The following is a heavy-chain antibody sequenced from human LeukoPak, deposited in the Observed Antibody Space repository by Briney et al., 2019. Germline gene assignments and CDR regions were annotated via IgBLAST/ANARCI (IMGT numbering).Heavy chain of an antibody. V-gene: IGHV3-30-3*01. CDR3: ARDEKYYYDSSGYEHDAFDI. CDR2: ISYDGSNK. CDR1: GFTFSSYA. D-gene: IGHD3-22*01. J-gene: IGHJ3*02. Sequence: GGCLRLSCAASGFTFSSYAMHWVRQAPGKGLEWVAVISYDGSNKYHADSVKGRFTISRDNSKNTLYLQMNSLRAEDTAVYYCARDEKYYYDSSGYEHDAFDIWGQGTMVTVSS.